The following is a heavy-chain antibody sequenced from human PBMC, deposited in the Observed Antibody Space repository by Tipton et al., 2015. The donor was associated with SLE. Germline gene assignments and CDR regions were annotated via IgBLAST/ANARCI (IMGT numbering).Heavy chain of an antibody. CDR2: IYYSGST. CDR1: GGSINSYY. Sequence: LRLSCTVSGGSINSYYWSWIRQPPGKGLEWIGYIYYSGSTNYNPSLKSRVTISVDTSKNQFSLKLSSVTAADTAVYYCARGGGSYMYPVDYWGQGTLVTVSS. D-gene: IGHD1-26*01. CDR3: ARGGGSYMYPVDY. J-gene: IGHJ4*02. V-gene: IGHV4-59*01.